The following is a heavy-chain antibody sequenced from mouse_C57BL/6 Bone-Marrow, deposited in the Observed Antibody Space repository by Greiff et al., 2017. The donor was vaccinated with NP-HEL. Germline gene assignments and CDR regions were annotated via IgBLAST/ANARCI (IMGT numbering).Heavy chain of an antibody. CDR1: GYTFTSYG. D-gene: IGHD2-1*01. Sequence: QVQLKESGAELARPGASVKLSCKASGYTFTSYGISWVKQRTGQGLEWIGEIDPRSGNTNYNEKFKGKSTLTADKSSSTAYMELRSLTSEDSAVYFCARYYYGLAYWGQGTLVTVSA. CDR2: IDPRSGNT. CDR3: ARYYYGLAY. V-gene: IGHV1-81*01. J-gene: IGHJ3*01.